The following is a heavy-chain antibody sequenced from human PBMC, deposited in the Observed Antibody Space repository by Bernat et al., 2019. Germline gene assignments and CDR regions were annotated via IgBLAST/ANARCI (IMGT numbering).Heavy chain of an antibody. Sequence: QVQLQESGPGLVKPSQTLSLTCTVSGGSISSGGYYWSWIRQHPGKGLEWIGYIYYSGSTYYNPSLKSRVTISVDTSKNQFSLKLSSVTAADTAVYYCASLGAPMIVVVISPYYFDYWGQGTLVTVSS. V-gene: IGHV4-31*03. CDR1: GGSISSGGYY. D-gene: IGHD3-22*01. CDR2: IYYSGST. J-gene: IGHJ4*02. CDR3: ASLGAPMIVVVISPYYFDY.